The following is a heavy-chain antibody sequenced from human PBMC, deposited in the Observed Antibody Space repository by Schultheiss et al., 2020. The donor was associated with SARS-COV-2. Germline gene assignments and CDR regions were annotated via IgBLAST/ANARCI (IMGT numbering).Heavy chain of an antibody. CDR2: ISNTGNSK. CDR1: GFTFSSYW. V-gene: IGHV3-48*04. D-gene: IGHD2-15*01. CDR3: ARVWDCSGGSCYYGMDV. Sequence: GGSLRLSCAASGFTFSSYWMHWVRQAPGKGLEWVSSISNTGNSKDYAVSVKGRFMTSRDNAKDSLYLEMNSLRAEDTAVYYCARVWDCSGGSCYYGMDVWGQGTTVTVSS. J-gene: IGHJ6*02.